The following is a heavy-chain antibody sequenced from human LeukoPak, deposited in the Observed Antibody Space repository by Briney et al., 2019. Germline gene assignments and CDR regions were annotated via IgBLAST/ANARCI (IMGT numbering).Heavy chain of an antibody. V-gene: IGHV4-34*01. J-gene: IGHJ6*02. D-gene: IGHD2-2*02. Sequence: PSETLSLTCAVYGGSFSGYYWSWIRQPPGKGLEWIGEINHSGSTNYNPSLKSRVTISVDTSKNQFSLKLSSVTAADTAVYYCARAYTGYYYYYGTDVWGQGTTVTVSS. CDR1: GGSFSGYY. CDR2: INHSGST. CDR3: ARAYTGYYYYYGTDV.